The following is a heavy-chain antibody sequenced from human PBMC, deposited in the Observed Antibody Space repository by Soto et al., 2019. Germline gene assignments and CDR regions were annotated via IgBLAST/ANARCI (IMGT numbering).Heavy chain of an antibody. CDR2: ISSSGSTI. CDR1: GFTFSDYY. D-gene: IGHD6-6*01. J-gene: IGHJ6*02. Sequence: QVQLVESGGGLVKPGGSPRLSCAASGFTFSDYYMSWIRQAPGKGLEWVSYISSSGSTIYYADSVKGRFTISRDNAKNSLYLQMNSLRAEDTAVYYCARDHASLSSPYYYGMDVWGQGTTVTVSS. V-gene: IGHV3-11*01. CDR3: ARDHASLSSPYYYGMDV.